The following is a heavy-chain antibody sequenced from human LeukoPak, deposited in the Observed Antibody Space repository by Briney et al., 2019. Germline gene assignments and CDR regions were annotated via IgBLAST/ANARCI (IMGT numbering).Heavy chain of an antibody. D-gene: IGHD6-13*01. V-gene: IGHV3-21*01. J-gene: IGHJ6*03. Sequence: GGSLRLSCAASGFTFSSYSMNWVRQAPGKGLEWVSSTSSSSSYIYYADSVKGRFTISRDNAKNTLYLQMNSLRAEDTAVYYCAREGIAAAWYPALYYYYYYYMDVWGKGTTVTISS. CDR3: AREGIAAAWYPALYYYYYYYMDV. CDR2: TSSSSSYI. CDR1: GFTFSSYS.